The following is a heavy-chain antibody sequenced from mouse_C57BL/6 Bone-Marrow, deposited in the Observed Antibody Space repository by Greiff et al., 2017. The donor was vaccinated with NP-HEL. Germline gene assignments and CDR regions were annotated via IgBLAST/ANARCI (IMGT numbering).Heavy chain of an antibody. CDR1: GYTFTSYL. Sequence: QVQLQQPGAELVKPGASVKLSCTASGYTFTSYLMHWVKQRPGRGLEWIGRIDPNSGGTKYNEKFKSKATLTEDKPSSTAYIQLNSLTSEDSAVYYCARYYYGSSSFDYWGQGTTLTVSS. J-gene: IGHJ2*01. V-gene: IGHV1-72*01. CDR3: ARYYYGSSSFDY. CDR2: IDPNSGGT. D-gene: IGHD1-1*01.